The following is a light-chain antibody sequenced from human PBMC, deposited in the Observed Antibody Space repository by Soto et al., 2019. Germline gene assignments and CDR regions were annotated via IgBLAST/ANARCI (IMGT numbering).Light chain of an antibody. CDR2: GAS. CDR3: QQYSSSVT. Sequence: EIVLTQSPGTLSLSPGERATLSCRASQSVSSSYLAWYQQKPGQAPRLLIYGASSRATGIPDRFSGSGSGTDFTLTISRLEPEDFEVYYCQQYSSSVTFGPGTKVDIK. J-gene: IGKJ3*01. V-gene: IGKV3-20*01. CDR1: QSVSSSY.